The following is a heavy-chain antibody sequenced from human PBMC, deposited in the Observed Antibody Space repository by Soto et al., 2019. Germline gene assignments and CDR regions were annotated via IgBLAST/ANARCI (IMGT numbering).Heavy chain of an antibody. CDR1: GFTFSRYS. CDR3: AREIVVVLAARPYFDY. D-gene: IGHD2-2*01. CDR2: IDSYSNFI. J-gene: IGHJ4*02. V-gene: IGHV3-21*01. Sequence: PGGSLRLSCAASGFTFSRYSMNWVRQAPGKGLEWVSSIDSYSNFIYYADSVKGRFTISRDNAKNSLYLQMNSLRAEDTTVYYGAREIVVVLAARPYFDYWGQGALVTVSS.